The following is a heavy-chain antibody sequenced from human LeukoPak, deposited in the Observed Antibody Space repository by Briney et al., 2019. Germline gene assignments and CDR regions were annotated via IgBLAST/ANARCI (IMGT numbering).Heavy chain of an antibody. V-gene: IGHV3-7*01. J-gene: IGHJ5*02. D-gene: IGHD3-10*01. Sequence: PGGSLRLSCVASGFTFSNYWINWVRQAPGKGLEWVANIKQDGSERYYVGSVKGRFTISRDIANNSLYLQMNSLRAEDTAVYYCARGYFYGSGSNWFDPWGQGTLVTVSS. CDR1: GFTFSNYW. CDR2: IKQDGSER. CDR3: ARGYFYGSGSNWFDP.